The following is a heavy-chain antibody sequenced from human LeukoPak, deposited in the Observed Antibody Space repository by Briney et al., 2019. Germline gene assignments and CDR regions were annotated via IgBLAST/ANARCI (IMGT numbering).Heavy chain of an antibody. D-gene: IGHD2-2*01. Sequence: GASVKVSCKASGYTFISYYMHWVRQAPGQGLEWMGIINPSGGSTSYAQKFQGRVTMTRDTSTSTVYMELSSLRSEDTAVYYCAHSLVPAAITAAFDIWGQGTMVSVSS. CDR2: INPSGGST. J-gene: IGHJ3*02. CDR1: GYTFISYY. CDR3: AHSLVPAAITAAFDI. V-gene: IGHV1-46*01.